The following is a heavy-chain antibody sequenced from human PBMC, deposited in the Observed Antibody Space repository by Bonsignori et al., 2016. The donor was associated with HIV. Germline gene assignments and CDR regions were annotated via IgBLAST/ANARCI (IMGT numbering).Heavy chain of an antibody. J-gene: IGHJ4*02. V-gene: IGHV4-59*01. CDR3: AREKYSGYDFVLDY. CDR1: GGSISSYY. CDR2: IYYSGST. D-gene: IGHD5-12*01. Sequence: SETLSLTCTVSGGSISSYYWSWIRQPPGKGLEWIGYIYYSGSTNYNPSLKSRVTISVDTSKNQFSLKLSSVTAADTAVYYCAREKYSGYDFVLDYWGQGTLVTVSS.